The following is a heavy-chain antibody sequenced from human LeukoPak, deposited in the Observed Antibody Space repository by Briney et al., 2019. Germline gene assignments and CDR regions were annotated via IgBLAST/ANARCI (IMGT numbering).Heavy chain of an antibody. Sequence: GASVKVSCKASEYSFVSYYIHWVLQVPGEGLEWVGLIYPHDGTTNYAQKFQGRVTMTVDRSTTTFYMELSSLTSEDTAVYYCTRDRPHNWFDPWGQGTLVTVSP. J-gene: IGHJ5*02. V-gene: IGHV1-46*01. CDR2: IYPHDGTT. CDR1: EYSFVSYY. CDR3: TRDRPHNWFDP.